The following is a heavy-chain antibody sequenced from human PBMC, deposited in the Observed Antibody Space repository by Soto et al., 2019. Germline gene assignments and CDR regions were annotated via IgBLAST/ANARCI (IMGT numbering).Heavy chain of an antibody. Sequence: QVQLLQSGSEVKKPGASVKVSCKASGYSFISYGSNWVRQAPGQGLEWMGWISTYNGKRDYAQNLQGRVTMTTDTSTSTAYMELMSLRSDDTAVYYCASNAGYGLDVWGQGTTVTVSS. V-gene: IGHV1-18*01. D-gene: IGHD3-10*01. CDR2: ISTYNGKR. CDR1: GYSFISYG. J-gene: IGHJ6*02. CDR3: ASNAGYGLDV.